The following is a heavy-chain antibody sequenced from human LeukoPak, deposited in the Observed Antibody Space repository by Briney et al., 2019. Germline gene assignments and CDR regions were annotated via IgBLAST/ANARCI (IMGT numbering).Heavy chain of an antibody. Sequence: GGSLRLSCAASGFTFSSYAMSWVRQAPGKGLEWVSAISGSGGSTYYADSVKGRFTVSRDNSKNTLYLQMNSLRAEDTAVYYCAKVHSSSWYGYWYFDLWGRGTLVTVSS. D-gene: IGHD6-13*01. V-gene: IGHV3-23*01. CDR2: ISGSGGST. J-gene: IGHJ2*01. CDR1: GFTFSSYA. CDR3: AKVHSSSWYGYWYFDL.